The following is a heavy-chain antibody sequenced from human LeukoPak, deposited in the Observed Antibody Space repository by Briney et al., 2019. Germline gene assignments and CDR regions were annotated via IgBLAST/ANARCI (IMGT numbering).Heavy chain of an antibody. V-gene: IGHV5-51*01. D-gene: IGHD1-1*01. J-gene: IGHJ4*02. CDR2: NYSADSDT. CDR3: ARTNWNLKWQIGYCAY. Sequence: GESLKTSCRSFGYSFPSYCIGWGSQMPGKGLQGMVSNYSADSDTRYSPSFQGQVTISADKSISTAYLQWSSLKASDTGMYYCARTNWNLKWQIGYCAYWGQGTLVTVSS. CDR1: GYSFPSYC.